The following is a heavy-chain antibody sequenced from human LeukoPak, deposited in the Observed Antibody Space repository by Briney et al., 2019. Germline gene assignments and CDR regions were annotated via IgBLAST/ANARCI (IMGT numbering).Heavy chain of an antibody. J-gene: IGHJ4*02. Sequence: GGSLRLSCAASGFTFSSYSMNWVRQAPGKGLEWVASISSSSSYKYYADSVKGRFTISRDNAKNSLYLQMNSLRAEDTAVYYCARDSRGSGSPFDYWGQGTLVTVSS. CDR2: ISSSSSYK. D-gene: IGHD1-26*01. CDR3: ARDSRGSGSPFDY. V-gene: IGHV3-21*01. CDR1: GFTFSSYS.